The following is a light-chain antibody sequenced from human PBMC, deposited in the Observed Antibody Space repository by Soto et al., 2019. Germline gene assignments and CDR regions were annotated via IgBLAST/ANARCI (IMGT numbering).Light chain of an antibody. CDR1: SGHSNYA. Sequence: QSVLTQSPSASASLGASVKLTCTLSSGHSNYAIAWHQQQPEKGPRYLMNLNSDGSHTKGDGIPDRFSGSSSGAERHLTISSLQSEDEADYYCQTWATGIRVFGGGTKLTVL. J-gene: IGLJ3*02. V-gene: IGLV4-69*01. CDR3: QTWATGIRV. CDR2: LNSDGSH.